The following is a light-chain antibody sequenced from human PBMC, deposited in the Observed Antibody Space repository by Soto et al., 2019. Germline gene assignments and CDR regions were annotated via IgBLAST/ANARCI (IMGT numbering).Light chain of an antibody. CDR1: QNIRKY. CDR2: AAS. Sequence: DIQMTQSPSSLSASVGDRVTITCRASQNIRKYLNWYQQKLGKAPKLLIYAASSLQSGVPSRFSGSGSGTDFTPSISSLQPEDFATYYCHQTYGKHRTLGQGTKVDIK. V-gene: IGKV1-39*01. CDR3: HQTYGKHRT. J-gene: IGKJ1*01.